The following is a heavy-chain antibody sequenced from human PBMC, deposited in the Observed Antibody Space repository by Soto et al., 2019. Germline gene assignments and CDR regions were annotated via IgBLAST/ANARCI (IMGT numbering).Heavy chain of an antibody. CDR1: GFTFTNHP. CDR3: AKTNVDSERYFYGMGV. V-gene: IGHV3-23*01. Sequence: VQLLESGGGLVQPGGSLRLSCAASGFTFTNHPMSWVRLAPGKGLEWVSSISGSGGSTWYADSVKGRXTXXXXXXXXXXXXXXNSLRAEDTAVYYCAKTNVDSERYFYGMGVWGQGTTVTVSS. CDR2: ISGSGGST. D-gene: IGHD5-18*01. J-gene: IGHJ6*02.